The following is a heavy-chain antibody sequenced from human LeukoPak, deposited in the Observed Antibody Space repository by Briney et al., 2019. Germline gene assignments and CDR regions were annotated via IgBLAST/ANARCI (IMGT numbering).Heavy chain of an antibody. Sequence: SETLSLTCTVSGGSISSCYWSWIRQPAGKGLEWIGRIYTSGSTNYNPSLKSRVTMSVDTSKNQFSLKLSSVTAADTAVYYCAGEISGSFTLDYWGQGTLVTVSS. D-gene: IGHD1-26*01. V-gene: IGHV4-4*07. CDR3: AGEISGSFTLDY. CDR2: IYTSGST. CDR1: GGSISSCY. J-gene: IGHJ4*02.